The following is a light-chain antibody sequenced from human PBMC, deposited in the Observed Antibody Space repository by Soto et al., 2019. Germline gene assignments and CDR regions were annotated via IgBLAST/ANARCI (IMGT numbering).Light chain of an antibody. V-gene: IGLV2-23*03. J-gene: IGLJ2*01. CDR3: CSYADSRTFV. Sequence: QSALTQPASVSGSPGQSITISCTGTSSDVGSYNLVSWYQQHPGKAPKLMIYEGDKRPSGVSNRFSGSKSGNTASLTISGLQADDEADYYCCSYADSRTFVFGGGTKLTVL. CDR2: EGD. CDR1: SSDVGSYNL.